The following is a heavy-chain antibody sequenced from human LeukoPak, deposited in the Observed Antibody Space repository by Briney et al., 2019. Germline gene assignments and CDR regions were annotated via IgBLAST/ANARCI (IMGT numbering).Heavy chain of an antibody. V-gene: IGHV4-59*01. J-gene: IGHJ1*01. D-gene: IGHD5-18*01. CDR3: ARAGYSSSEYFQH. Sequence: SSETLSLTCTVSGGSISSYYWSWIRQPPGKGLEWIGYIYYSGSTNYNPSLKSRVTISVDTSKNQFSLKLSSVTAADTAVYYCARAGYSSSEYFQHWGQGTLVTVSS. CDR1: GGSISSYY. CDR2: IYYSGST.